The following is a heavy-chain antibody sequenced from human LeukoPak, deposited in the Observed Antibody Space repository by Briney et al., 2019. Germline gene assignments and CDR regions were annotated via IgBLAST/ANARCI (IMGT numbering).Heavy chain of an antibody. CDR2: ISGDGGSR. V-gene: IGHV3-43*02. CDR3: AKGADPLTWRMMTVAGTRFDF. Sequence: GGSLRLSCAVSGFTFDDYAMHWVRQAPGKGLEWVSLISGDGGSRYYAGSVKGRFTISRDNSKNSLYLQMNRLRTEDTAFYYCAKGADPLTWRMMTVAGTRFDFWGQGTLVTVSS. CDR1: GFTFDDYA. J-gene: IGHJ4*02. D-gene: IGHD6-19*01.